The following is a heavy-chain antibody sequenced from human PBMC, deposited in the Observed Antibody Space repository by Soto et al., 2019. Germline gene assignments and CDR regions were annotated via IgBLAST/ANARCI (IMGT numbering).Heavy chain of an antibody. CDR1: GFTFSESA. Sequence: EVQLVESGGGLVQPGGSLKLSCAASGFTFSESAIHWVRQAPGKGLEWVGRIRSKPYSYATEYAASVKGRFTISRDDSRNTAHLQMNSLKTEDTAVYYCARHVVDYWGQGTLVTVSS. V-gene: IGHV3-73*01. J-gene: IGHJ4*02. CDR3: ARHVVDY. CDR2: IRSKPYSYAT. D-gene: IGHD2-15*01.